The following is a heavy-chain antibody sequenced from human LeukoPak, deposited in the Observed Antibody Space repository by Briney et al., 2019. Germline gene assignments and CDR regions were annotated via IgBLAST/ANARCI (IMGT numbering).Heavy chain of an antibody. J-gene: IGHJ5*02. D-gene: IGHD2-15*01. CDR2: IYTSGST. CDR3: ARDLGYCSGGSCYSNWFDP. V-gene: IGHV4-4*07. Sequence: SETLSLTXTVSGGSISSYYWSWIRQPAGKGLEWIGRIYTSGSTNYNPSLKSRVTMSVDTSKNQFSLKLSSVTAADTAVYYCARDLGYCSGGSCYSNWFDPWGQGTLVTVSS. CDR1: GGSISSYY.